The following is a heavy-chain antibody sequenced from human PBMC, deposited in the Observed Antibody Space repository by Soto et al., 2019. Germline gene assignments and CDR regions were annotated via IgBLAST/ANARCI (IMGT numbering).Heavy chain of an antibody. D-gene: IGHD1-20*01. CDR3: ARLRRYNWNDAR. CDR1: GYTFTGYY. J-gene: IGHJ4*02. V-gene: IGHV1-2*02. CDR2: INPNSGGT. Sequence: ASLKVSCKASGYTFTGYYMHWVRQAPGQGLEWMGWINPNSGGTNYAQKFQGRVTMTRDTSISTAYMELSRLRSDDTAVYYCARLRRYNWNDARWGQGTLVTVSS.